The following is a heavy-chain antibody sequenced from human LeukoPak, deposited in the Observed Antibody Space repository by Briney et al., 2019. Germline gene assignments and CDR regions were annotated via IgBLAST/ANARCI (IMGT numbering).Heavy chain of an antibody. D-gene: IGHD3-3*01. CDR1: GGSISSYY. Sequence: SETLSLTCTVSGGSISSYYWSWIRQPAGKGLEWIGRIYTSGSTNYNPSLKSRVTMSLDTSKNQFSLKLSSVTAADTAVYYCAGGEYYDFWSGYYTGFSYGYWGQGTLVTVSS. J-gene: IGHJ4*02. CDR3: AGGEYYDFWSGYYTGFSYGY. V-gene: IGHV4-4*07. CDR2: IYTSGST.